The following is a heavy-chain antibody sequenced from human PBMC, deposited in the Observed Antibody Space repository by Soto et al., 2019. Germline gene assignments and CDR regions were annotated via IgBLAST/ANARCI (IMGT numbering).Heavy chain of an antibody. CDR1: GYTFTSYY. J-gene: IGHJ6*02. CDR2: INPSGGST. CDR3: ARGSSGSYYIPLDYYYYYYGMDV. D-gene: IGHD3-10*01. V-gene: IGHV1-46*01. Sequence: ASVKVSCKASGYTFTSYYMHWVRQAPGQGLEWMGIINPSGGSTSYAQKFQGRVTMTRDTSTSTVYMELSSLRSEDTAVYYCARGSSGSYYIPLDYYYYYYGMDVWGQGTTVTVSS.